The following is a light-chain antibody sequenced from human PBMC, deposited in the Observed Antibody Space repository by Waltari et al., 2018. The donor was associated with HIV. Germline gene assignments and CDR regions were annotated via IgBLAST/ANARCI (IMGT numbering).Light chain of an antibody. CDR3: SSYRNDNTLVI. V-gene: IGLV2-14*01. CDR1: SSDVGGYNY. Sequence: GTSSDVGGYNYVSWYQQHPGKAPKLMIYEVRNRPSGVSNRFSGSKSGNTASLTISGLQAEDEGDYYCSSYRNDNTLVIFGGGTRLTVL. J-gene: IGLJ2*01. CDR2: EVR.